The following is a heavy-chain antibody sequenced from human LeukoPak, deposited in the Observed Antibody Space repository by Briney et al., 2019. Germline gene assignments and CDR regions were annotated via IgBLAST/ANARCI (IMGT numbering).Heavy chain of an antibody. J-gene: IGHJ3*02. CDR2: ISSSGSYI. D-gene: IGHD2-8*01. CDR1: GFTFSRYS. Sequence: GGSLRLSCGASGFTFSRYSMNWVRQAPGKGLEWVSSISSSGSYIYYADSVKGRFTISRDNAKNSLYLQMNSLRAEDTAMYYCARDRLTNDAFDIWGQGTMVTVSS. CDR3: ARDRLTNDAFDI. V-gene: IGHV3-21*01.